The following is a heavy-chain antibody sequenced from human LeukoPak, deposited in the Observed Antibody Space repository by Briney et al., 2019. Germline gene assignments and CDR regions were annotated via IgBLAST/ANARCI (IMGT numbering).Heavy chain of an antibody. CDR2: ISSSSSYI. D-gene: IGHD3-10*01. J-gene: IGHJ6*02. Sequence: GGSLRLSCAASGFTFSSYSMNWVRQAPGKGLEWVSSISSSSSYIYYADSVKGRFTISRDNAKNSLYLQMNSLRAEDTAVYYCAREITANGMDVWGQGTMVTVSS. V-gene: IGHV3-21*01. CDR1: GFTFSSYS. CDR3: AREITANGMDV.